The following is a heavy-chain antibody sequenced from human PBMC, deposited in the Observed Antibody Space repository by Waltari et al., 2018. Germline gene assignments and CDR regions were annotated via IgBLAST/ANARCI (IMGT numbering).Heavy chain of an antibody. V-gene: IGHV3-48*03. CDR1: GFTFSSYE. D-gene: IGHD5-18*01. J-gene: IGHJ6*02. CDR3: ARPGYSYGTTYYYYGMDV. Sequence: EVQLVESGGGLVQPGGSLRLSCAASGFTFSSYEMKWVRRAPGKGLEWVSYISSSGSTIYYADSVKGRFTISRDNAKNSLYLQMNSLRAEDTAVYYCARPGYSYGTTYYYYGMDVWGQGTTVTVSS. CDR2: ISSSGSTI.